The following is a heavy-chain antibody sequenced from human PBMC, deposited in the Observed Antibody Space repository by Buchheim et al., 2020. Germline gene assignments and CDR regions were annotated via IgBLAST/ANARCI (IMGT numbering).Heavy chain of an antibody. CDR3: TRSANFFRGMDV. CDR1: GFTFSSDW. J-gene: IGHJ6*02. CDR2: INPDGSDT. V-gene: IGHV3-74*01. D-gene: IGHD2-15*01. Sequence: EERLVESGGGLGQPGGSLRLSCAASGFTFSSDWMHWVRQAPGKGLVWVSRINPDGSDTTYADSVKGRFTISRDTGRNTLYLQMNSLRGEGTAIYYCTRSANFFRGMDVWGQGTT.